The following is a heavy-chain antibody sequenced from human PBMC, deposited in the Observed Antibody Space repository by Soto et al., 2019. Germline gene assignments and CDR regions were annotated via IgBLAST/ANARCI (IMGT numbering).Heavy chain of an antibody. Sequence: SGPTLVNPTRTRTLTCTFSGFSLSTSDVGVGWIRQPPGKALEWLAIIYWDDDKRYSPSLKSRLTITKDTSKNQVVLTVTNMDPVDTATYYCAHSKYSRSSFDYWGQGTLVTVSS. V-gene: IGHV2-5*02. CDR1: GFSLSTSDVG. D-gene: IGHD6-6*01. CDR3: AHSKYSRSSFDY. J-gene: IGHJ4*02. CDR2: IYWDDDK.